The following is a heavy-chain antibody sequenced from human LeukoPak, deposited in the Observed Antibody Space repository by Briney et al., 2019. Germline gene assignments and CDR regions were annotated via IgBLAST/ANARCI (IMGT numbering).Heavy chain of an antibody. V-gene: IGHV1-18*01. CDR3: ARDHMIVVVPQPGGYV. D-gene: IGHD3-22*01. CDR2: ISAYNGNT. CDR1: GYTFTSYG. J-gene: IGHJ4*02. Sequence: GASVKVSCKASGYTFTSYGISWVRQAPGQGLEWMGWISAYNGNTNYAQKLQGRVTMTTDTSTSTAYMELRSLRSDDTAVYYCARDHMIVVVPQPGGYVWGQGTLVTVSS.